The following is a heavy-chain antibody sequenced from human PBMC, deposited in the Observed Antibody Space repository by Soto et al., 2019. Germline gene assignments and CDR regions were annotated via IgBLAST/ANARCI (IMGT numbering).Heavy chain of an antibody. J-gene: IGHJ2*01. V-gene: IGHV3-15*07. CDR3: VRVGSDYYYWYFAL. Sequence: GGSLRLSCAASGFTFSNAWMNWVRQAPGKGLEWVGRIKSKNDGGTTDYAAPVKGRFTISRNDSTNTLYLQMNNLKTEDTAVYYCVRVGSDYYYWYFALWGRGTLVTVSS. D-gene: IGHD3-3*01. CDR1: GFTFSNAW. CDR2: IKSKNDGGTT.